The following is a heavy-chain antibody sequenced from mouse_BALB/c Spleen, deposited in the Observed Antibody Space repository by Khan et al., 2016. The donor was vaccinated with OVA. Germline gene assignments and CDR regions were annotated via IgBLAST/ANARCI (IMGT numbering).Heavy chain of an antibody. D-gene: IGHD3-2*02. CDR3: SRSGYGFGAY. V-gene: IGHV1-54*01. CDR2: INPGSGGT. CDR1: GYAFSNYL. Sequence: QVRLQQSGAELVRPGTSVKVSCKASGYAFSNYLIEWLKQRPGQGLEWIGVINPGSGGTKYNEQFKDKATLTADTSSSTAYMQLSSLTSDDSAVYFCSRSGYGFGAYWGPGTLVTVSA. J-gene: IGHJ3*01.